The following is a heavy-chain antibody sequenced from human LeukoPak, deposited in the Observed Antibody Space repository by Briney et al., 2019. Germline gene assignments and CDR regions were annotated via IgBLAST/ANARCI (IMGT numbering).Heavy chain of an antibody. CDR1: GFSFSAYD. CDR2: FGSAGDT. CDR3: VRGALPGDNWYFDL. J-gene: IGHJ2*01. Sequence: PGGSLRLSCATSGFSFSAYDMHWVRQAPGKGLEWVSAFGSAGDTYYPGAVQGRFTISRDYAKNSFFLQMNNLIAGDTAVYFCVRGALPGDNWYFDLWGRGTLVTVSS. V-gene: IGHV3-13*01.